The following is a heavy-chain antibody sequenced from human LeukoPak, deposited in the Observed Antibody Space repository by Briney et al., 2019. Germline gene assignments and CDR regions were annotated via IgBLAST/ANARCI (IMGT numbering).Heavy chain of an antibody. Sequence: PGGSLRLSCAASGFTFSSHWMHWVRQAPGKGLVWVSRVNSDGSSTSYADSVTGRFTISRDNAKNTLYLRMNSLRAEDTAVYHCARDSRSSGLTVDYWGQGTLVTVSS. CDR3: ARDSRSSGLTVDY. J-gene: IGHJ4*02. V-gene: IGHV3-74*01. D-gene: IGHD6-19*01. CDR2: VNSDGSST. CDR1: GFTFSSHW.